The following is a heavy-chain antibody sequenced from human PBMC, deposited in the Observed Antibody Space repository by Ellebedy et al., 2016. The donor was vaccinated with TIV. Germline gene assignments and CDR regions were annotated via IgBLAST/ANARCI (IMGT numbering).Heavy chain of an antibody. Sequence: PGGSLRLSCAASGFTFRSYTMSWVRQAPGKGLEWVSVISASGGSAYYADSVKGRFTISRDDSKNTLYLQMNSLRAEDTAVYYCATGGYSNGYGGWFDPWGQGTLVTVSS. CDR3: ATGGYSNGYGGWFDP. J-gene: IGHJ5*02. D-gene: IGHD5-18*01. V-gene: IGHV3-23*01. CDR2: ISASGGSA. CDR1: GFTFRSYT.